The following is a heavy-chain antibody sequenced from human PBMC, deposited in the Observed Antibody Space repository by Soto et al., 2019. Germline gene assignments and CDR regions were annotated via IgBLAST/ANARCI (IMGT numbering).Heavy chain of an antibody. CDR1: GYSFTSYW. J-gene: IGHJ6*03. Sequence: GESLKISCKGSGYSFTSYWIGWVRQMPGKGLEWMGIIYPGDSDTRYSPSFQGQVTISADKSISTAYLQWSSLKASDTAMYYCARRGTSGYIDYYYYMDVWGKGTTVTVS. V-gene: IGHV5-51*01. CDR2: IYPGDSDT. CDR3: ARRGTSGYIDYYYYMDV. D-gene: IGHD3-22*01.